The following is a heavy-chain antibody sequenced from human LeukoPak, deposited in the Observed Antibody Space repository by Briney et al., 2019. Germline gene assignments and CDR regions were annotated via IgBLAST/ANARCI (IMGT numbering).Heavy chain of an antibody. CDR3: APPGEYSSGWGFDS. J-gene: IGHJ4*02. D-gene: IGHD6-19*01. CDR1: GYTFTSYA. V-gene: IGHV1-3*01. CDR2: INAGNGDT. Sequence: GASVKVSCKASGYTFTSYAMHWVRQAPGQRLEWMGWINAGNGDTKYSQKFQGRVTITRDTSASTGYMELSSLRSEDTAVYYCAPPGEYSSGWGFDSSGQGTLVTLSS.